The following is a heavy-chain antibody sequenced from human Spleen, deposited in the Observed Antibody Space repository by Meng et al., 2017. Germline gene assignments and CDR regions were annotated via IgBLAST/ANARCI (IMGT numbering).Heavy chain of an antibody. D-gene: IGHD3-10*01. V-gene: IGHV3-21*01. CDR1: GFVFSSYS. Sequence: GGSLRLSCAASGFVFSSYSMNWVRQAPGKGLEWVSSISRSSTYIHSADSLKGRFTISRDNAKNSLYLQMNSLRAEDTAVYYCARAWAYGSGSYPDYWGQGTLVTVSS. J-gene: IGHJ4*02. CDR3: ARAWAYGSGSYPDY. CDR2: ISRSSTYI.